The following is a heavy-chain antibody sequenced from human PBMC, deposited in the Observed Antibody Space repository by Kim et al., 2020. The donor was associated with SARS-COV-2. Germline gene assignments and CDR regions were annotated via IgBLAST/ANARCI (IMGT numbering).Heavy chain of an antibody. J-gene: IGHJ5*02. D-gene: IGHD1-7*01. CDR2: IYYSGSV. CDR3: ATAGHVNWNYVTWFDP. CDR1: GGSISPYY. V-gene: IGHV4-59*01. Sequence: SETLSLTCTVSGGSISPYYLRWIRQPPGKGLESIGYIYYSGSVRYNPSLMSRVTISVDTYNNQSLLMLNSVTAADTAVYYCATAGHVNWNYVTWFDPWG.